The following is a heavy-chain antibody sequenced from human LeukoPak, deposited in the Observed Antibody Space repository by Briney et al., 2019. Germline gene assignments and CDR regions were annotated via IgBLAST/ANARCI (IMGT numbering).Heavy chain of an antibody. D-gene: IGHD6-13*01. CDR1: GGSISNYY. CDR3: ASSSSWYEEEVNAFDI. Sequence: SETLSLTCTVSGGSISNYYWSWIRQPPGKGLEWIGYIYYSGSTNYNPSLKSRVTISVDTSKNQFSLKLSSVTAADTAVYYCASSSSWYEEEVNAFDIWGQGTMVTVSS. CDR2: IYYSGST. V-gene: IGHV4-59*01. J-gene: IGHJ3*02.